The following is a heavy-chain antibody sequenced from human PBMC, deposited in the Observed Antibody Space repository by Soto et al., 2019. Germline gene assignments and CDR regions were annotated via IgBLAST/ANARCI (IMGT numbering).Heavy chain of an antibody. CDR3: ARVRPARDLWLDAFDI. CDR1: GFTFSSYA. CDR2: ISYDGSNK. V-gene: IGHV3-30-3*01. J-gene: IGHJ3*02. D-gene: IGHD2-2*01. Sequence: PGGSLRLSCAASGFTFSSYAMHWVRQAPGKGLEWVAVISYDGSNKYYADSVKGRFTISRDNSKNTLYLQMNSLRAEDTAVYYCARVRPARDLWLDAFDIWGQGTMVTVSS.